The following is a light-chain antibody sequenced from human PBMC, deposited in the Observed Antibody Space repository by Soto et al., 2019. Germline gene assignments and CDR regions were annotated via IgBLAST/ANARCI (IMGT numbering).Light chain of an antibody. CDR1: QSVSGSY. CDR3: QQRSNWPIT. V-gene: IGKV3D-20*02. J-gene: IGKJ5*01. CDR2: GAS. Sequence: EIVLTQSPRTLSLSPAAVASPXPRSSQSVSGSYLAWYQQKPGQAPRLLIYGASTRATGIPARFSGGGSGTEFTLTISSLQSEDFAVYYCQQRSNWPITFGQGTRLEIK.